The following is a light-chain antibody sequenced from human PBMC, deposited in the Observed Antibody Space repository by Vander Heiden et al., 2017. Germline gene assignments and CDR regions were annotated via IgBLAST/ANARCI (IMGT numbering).Light chain of an antibody. J-gene: IGKJ4*01. CDR1: QNIDTY. Sequence: DIQLTQSPSSLSASVGDRVTITCRASQNIDTYLNWYQQKPGNAPKLLISAASSLQTGVPSGFSGSGSGTDFTLTISGLQPEHFTTYFCQQTDRAPRTFGGGTKVEI. CDR3: QQTDRAPRT. V-gene: IGKV1-39*01. CDR2: AAS.